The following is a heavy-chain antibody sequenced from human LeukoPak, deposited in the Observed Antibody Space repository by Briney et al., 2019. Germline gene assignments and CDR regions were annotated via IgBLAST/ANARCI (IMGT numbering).Heavy chain of an antibody. CDR1: GGSISSGGYS. D-gene: IGHD3-22*01. CDR2: IYHSGST. CDR3: ARAANDDSSGYPYYFDY. J-gene: IGHJ4*02. V-gene: IGHV4-30-2*01. Sequence: PSETLSLTCAVSGGSISSGGYSWSWILQPPGKGLEWIGYIYHSGSTYYNPSLKSRVTISVDRSKNQFSLKLSSVTAADTAVYCCARAANDDSSGYPYYFDYWGQGTLVTVSS.